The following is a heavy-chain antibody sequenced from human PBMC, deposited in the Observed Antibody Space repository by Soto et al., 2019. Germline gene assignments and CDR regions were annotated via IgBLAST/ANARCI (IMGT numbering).Heavy chain of an antibody. D-gene: IGHD4-4*01. Sequence: EVQLVESGGGLVQPGGSLRLSCAASGFTFSSYSMNWVRQAPGKGLEWVSYISSSSSTIYYADSVKGRFTISRDNAKNSLYLQMNRLRAEDTAVYYCARGMGTEYSNYGFDPWGQGTLVTVSS. J-gene: IGHJ5*02. CDR3: ARGMGTEYSNYGFDP. V-gene: IGHV3-48*01. CDR1: GFTFSSYS. CDR2: ISSSSSTI.